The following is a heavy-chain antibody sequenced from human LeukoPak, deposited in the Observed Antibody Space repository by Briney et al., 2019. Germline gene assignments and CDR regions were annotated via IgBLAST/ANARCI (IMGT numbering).Heavy chain of an antibody. V-gene: IGHV3-30*02. CDR3: ARAAYSSTWYSRYFDL. J-gene: IGHJ2*01. D-gene: IGHD6-13*01. Sequence: GGSLRLSCAASGFSFSDYDIHWVRLAPGKGLEWVTFIRYDGSNTYAESVKGRFTISRDDAKNLLYLQMNSLRAEDTAVYYCARAAYSSTWYSRYFDLWGRGTLVTVSS. CDR2: IRYDGSNT. CDR1: GFSFSDYD.